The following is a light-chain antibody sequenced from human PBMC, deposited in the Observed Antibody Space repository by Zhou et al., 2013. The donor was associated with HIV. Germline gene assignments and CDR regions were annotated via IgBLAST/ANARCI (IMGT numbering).Light chain of an antibody. CDR2: KAS. CDR1: QSFSNY. J-gene: IGKJ1*01. V-gene: IGKV1-5*03. Sequence: DIQMTQSPSTLSASVGDRVTITCRASQSFSNYLAWYQQKQGEAPKLLIYKASTLETGVPSRFSGSGSGTEFTLTISSLQPDDCATYYCQQTNNYPWTFGQGTKVE. CDR3: QQTNNYPWT.